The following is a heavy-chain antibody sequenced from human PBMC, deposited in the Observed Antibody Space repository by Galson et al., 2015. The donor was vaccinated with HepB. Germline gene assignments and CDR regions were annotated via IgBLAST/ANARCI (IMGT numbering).Heavy chain of an antibody. CDR3: ARDRWNDYVLGSYRPPESGGYFDY. Sequence: SVKVSCKASGGTFSSYAISWVRQAPGQGLEWMGGIIPIFGTANYAQKFQGRVTITADESTSTAYMELSSLRSEDTAVYYCARDRWNDYVLGSYRPPESGGYFDYWGQGTLVTVSS. CDR1: GGTFSSYA. D-gene: IGHD3-16*01. J-gene: IGHJ4*02. V-gene: IGHV1-69*13. CDR2: IIPIFGTA.